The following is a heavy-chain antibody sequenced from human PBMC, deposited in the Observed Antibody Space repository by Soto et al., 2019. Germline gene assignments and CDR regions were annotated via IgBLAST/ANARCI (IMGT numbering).Heavy chain of an antibody. J-gene: IGHJ6*02. D-gene: IGHD6-19*01. V-gene: IGHV3-33*01. Sequence: QVQLVESGGGVVQPGRSLRLSCAASGFTFSSDGMHWVRQAPGKRLEWVAVIWDDGSNKYYADSVKGRFTISRDNSKNTLYPQMNALRVEDTAVYYCARDRIAVAEAFTDYYGMDVWGQGTTVTVSS. CDR3: ARDRIAVAEAFTDYYGMDV. CDR1: GFTFSSDG. CDR2: IWDDGSNK.